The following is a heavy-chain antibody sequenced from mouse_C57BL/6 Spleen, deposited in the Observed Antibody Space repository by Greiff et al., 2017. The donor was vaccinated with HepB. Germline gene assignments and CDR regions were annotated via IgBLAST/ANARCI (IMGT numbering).Heavy chain of an antibody. Sequence: EVQLQQSGPVLVKPGASVKMSCKASGYTFTDYYMNWVKQSPGKSLEWIGVINPYNGGTSYNQKFKGKATLTVDKSSSTAYLKLNSLTSEDSAVYYCASRGSSYNYFDYWGQGTTLTVSS. V-gene: IGHV1-19*01. CDR1: GYTFTDYY. J-gene: IGHJ2*01. CDR3: ASRGSSYNYFDY. CDR2: INPYNGGT. D-gene: IGHD1-1*01.